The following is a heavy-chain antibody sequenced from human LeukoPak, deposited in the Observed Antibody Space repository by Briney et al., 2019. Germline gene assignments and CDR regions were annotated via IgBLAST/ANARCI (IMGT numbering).Heavy chain of an antibody. CDR1: GGSISSSNW. V-gene: IGHV4-4*02. CDR3: ARGRRYYGSGKIDY. J-gene: IGHJ4*02. D-gene: IGHD3-10*01. Sequence: PSGTLSLTCGVSGGSISSSNWWSWVRQPPGKGLEWIGEIHHSGSTNYNPSLKSRVTISVDKSKNQFSLRLNSVTAADTAVYYCARGRRYYGSGKIDYWGQGTLVTVSS. CDR2: IHHSGST.